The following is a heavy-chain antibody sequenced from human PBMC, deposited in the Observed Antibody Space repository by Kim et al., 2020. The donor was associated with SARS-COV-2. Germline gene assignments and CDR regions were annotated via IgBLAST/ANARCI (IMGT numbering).Heavy chain of an antibody. V-gene: IGHV4-39*01. CDR2: IYYSGST. D-gene: IGHD3-10*01. J-gene: IGHJ2*01. CDR3: ARQSDYYGSGSILWYFDL. CDR1: GGSISSSSYY. Sequence: SETLSLTCTVSGGSISSSSYYWGWIRQPPGKGLEWIGSIYYSGSTYYNPSLKSRVTISVDTSKNQFSLKLSSVTAADTAVYYCARQSDYYGSGSILWYFDLWGRGTLVTVSS.